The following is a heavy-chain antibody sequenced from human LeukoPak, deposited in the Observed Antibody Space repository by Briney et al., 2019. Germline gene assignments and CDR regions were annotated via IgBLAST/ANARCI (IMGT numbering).Heavy chain of an antibody. V-gene: IGHV3-48*03. D-gene: IGHD2-2*01. Sequence: GGSLRLSCAASGFTFSSYEMNWVRQAPGKGLEWVSYISNSGSTIYYADSVKGRFTISRDNAKNSLYLQMNSLRAEDTAVYYCARGFTGWVTSPIDYWGQGILVTVSS. J-gene: IGHJ4*02. CDR3: ARGFTGWVTSPIDY. CDR2: ISNSGSTI. CDR1: GFTFSSYE.